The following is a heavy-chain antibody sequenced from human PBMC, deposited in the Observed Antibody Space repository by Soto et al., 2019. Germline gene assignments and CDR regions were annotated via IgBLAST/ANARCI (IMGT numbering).Heavy chain of an antibody. CDR1: GFTFSNYA. J-gene: IGHJ5*01. CDR3: TKDWQHDS. Sequence: EVQLLESGGGLVQPGGSLRLSCAASGFTFSNYAMTWVRQAPGKGLESVSTINTRGGNTHYADSVKGRFSVSRDNSKNTLSLQMNSLRPEDTAVYYCTKDWQHDSWGQGTLVTVSS. D-gene: IGHD6-13*01. V-gene: IGHV3-23*01. CDR2: INTRGGNT.